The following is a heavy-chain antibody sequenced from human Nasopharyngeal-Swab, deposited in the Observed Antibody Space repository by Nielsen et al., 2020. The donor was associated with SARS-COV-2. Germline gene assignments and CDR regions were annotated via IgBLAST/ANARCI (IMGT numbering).Heavy chain of an antibody. CDR2: ISFSSSYI. D-gene: IGHD3-22*01. V-gene: IGHV3-21*01. CDR3: ARSKISPSSYYDSSGYYGSYGMDV. J-gene: IGHJ6*02. Sequence: GGSLRLSCAASGFIFTSYNMNWVRQAPAKGLAWVSSISFSSSYIFYADSVKGRFTLSRDNAKKSLYLQMNSLRAEDSAVYYCARSKISPSSYYDSSGYYGSYGMDVWGQGTTVTVSS. CDR1: GFIFTSYN.